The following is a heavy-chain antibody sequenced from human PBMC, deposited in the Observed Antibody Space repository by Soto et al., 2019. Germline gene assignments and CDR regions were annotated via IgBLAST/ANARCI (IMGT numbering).Heavy chain of an antibody. D-gene: IGHD4-17*01. CDR1: GGSIGSYH. J-gene: IGHJ4*02. CDR2: VYYTGTT. Sequence: SETLSLTCTVSGGSIGSYHWSWVRQPPGKGLEWVASVYYTGTTNYNPSLGSRVTISIDAPGNRFSMEITSVTAADTAIYYCARDTVLTGMFDFWGQGTLVTVSS. V-gene: IGHV4-59*01. CDR3: ARDTVLTGMFDF.